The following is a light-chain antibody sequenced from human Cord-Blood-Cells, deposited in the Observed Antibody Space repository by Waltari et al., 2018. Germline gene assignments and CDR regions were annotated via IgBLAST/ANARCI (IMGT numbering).Light chain of an antibody. J-gene: IGKJ2*01. CDR3: QQLNSYHMYT. Sequence: IQLTQSPSSLSASVGDRVTITCRASQGISSYLAWDQQKPGKAPKLLIYAASTLQSWVPSRFSGSGSGTDFTLTISSLQPEDFATYYCQQLNSYHMYTFGQGTKLEIK. CDR2: AAS. CDR1: QGISSY. V-gene: IGKV1-9*01.